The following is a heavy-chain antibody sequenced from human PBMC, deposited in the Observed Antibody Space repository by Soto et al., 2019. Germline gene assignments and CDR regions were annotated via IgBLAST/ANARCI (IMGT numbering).Heavy chain of an antibody. CDR3: XXXXXXXXHXGARGDFDY. D-gene: IGHD7-27*01. J-gene: IGHJ4*02. V-gene: IGHV4-39*01. CDR1: GGSISSSSYY. CDR2: IYYSGST. Sequence: QLQLQESGPGLVKPSETLSLTCTVSGGSISSSSYYWGWIRQPPGKGLEWIGSIYYSGSTYYNPSLKSRVTISVDTSKNQFSLKLXXVTXXXXAVXXXXXXXXXXXHXGARGDFDYWGQGTLVTVSS.